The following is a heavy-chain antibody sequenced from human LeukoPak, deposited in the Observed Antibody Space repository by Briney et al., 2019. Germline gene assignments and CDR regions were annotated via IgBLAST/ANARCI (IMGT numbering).Heavy chain of an antibody. V-gene: IGHV1-18*01. CDR2: ISAYNGNT. CDR3: ARDRGYSYGYPFDY. D-gene: IGHD5-18*01. Sequence: ASVKVSCKASGYTFTSYGISWVRQAPGQGLEWMGWISAYNGNTNYAQKLQGRVTMTTDTSTSTAYMELSSLRSEDTAVYYCARDRGYSYGYPFDYWGQGTLVTVSS. CDR1: GYTFTSYG. J-gene: IGHJ4*02.